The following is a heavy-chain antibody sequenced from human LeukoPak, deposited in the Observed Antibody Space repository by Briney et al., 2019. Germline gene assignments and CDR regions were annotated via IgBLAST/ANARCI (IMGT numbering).Heavy chain of an antibody. CDR2: ISGSGGST. V-gene: IGHV3-23*01. CDR3: ARDLHYYVAMDV. J-gene: IGHJ6*02. D-gene: IGHD3-10*02. CDR1: GFTFSSYA. Sequence: HPGGSLRLSCAASGFTFSSYAMSWVRQAPGKGLEWVSAISGSGGSTYYADSVKGRFAISRDNSKSMLFLQLNSLRAEDTALYYCARDLHYYVAMDVWGQGTTVTVSS.